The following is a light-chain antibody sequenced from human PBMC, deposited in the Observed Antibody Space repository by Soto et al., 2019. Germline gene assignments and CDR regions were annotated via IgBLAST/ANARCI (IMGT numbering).Light chain of an antibody. V-gene: IGLV2-8*01. CDR1: SSDVGDYTY. Sequence: QSALTQPPSASGSPGQSVTISCTGTSSDVGDYTYVSWYQQHPGKAPKLMISEVSKRPSGVPDRFSGSKSGNTASLTVSGLQAEVVSYYYCSSYAGSHNLVFVFVTVTKVTVL. CDR3: SSYAGSHNLVFV. CDR2: EVS. J-gene: IGLJ1*01.